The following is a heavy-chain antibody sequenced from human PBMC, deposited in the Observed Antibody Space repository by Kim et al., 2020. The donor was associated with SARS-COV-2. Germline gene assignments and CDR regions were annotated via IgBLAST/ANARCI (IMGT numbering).Heavy chain of an antibody. Sequence: KFQGRGTMTRDTSTSTVYMELSSLRSEDTAVYYCARLNIAVAGTDPDFDYWGQGTLVTVSS. CDR3: ARLNIAVAGTDPDFDY. J-gene: IGHJ4*02. V-gene: IGHV1-46*01. D-gene: IGHD6-19*01.